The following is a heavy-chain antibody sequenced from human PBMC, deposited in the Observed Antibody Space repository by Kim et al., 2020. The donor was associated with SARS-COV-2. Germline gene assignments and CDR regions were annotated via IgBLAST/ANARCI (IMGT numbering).Heavy chain of an antibody. D-gene: IGHD2-15*01. Sequence: GGSLRLSCAASGFTFSSFAMHWVRQAPGKGLEWVSFISYDGSNKEYTDSVKGRVTVSRDNSKNTLYLQINSLRLEDTALDYCANPIVVAVNCGQVILVT. CDR3: ANPIVVAVN. CDR1: GFTFSSFA. V-gene: IGHV3-30*18. CDR2: ISYDGSNK. J-gene: IGHJ4*02.